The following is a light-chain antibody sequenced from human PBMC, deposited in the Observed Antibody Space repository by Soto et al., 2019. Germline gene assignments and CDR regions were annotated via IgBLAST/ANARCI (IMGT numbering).Light chain of an antibody. CDR2: EAS. CDR1: QSVSNS. CDR3: QQRSTWPRT. J-gene: IGKJ2*01. V-gene: IGKV3-11*01. Sequence: EVVLTQSPATLSLSPGERATLSCRASQSVSNSLAWYQQRPGQAPRLLIYEASKRATGIPASFSGSGSGTDFTLTISSLESEDFAVYYCQQRSTWPRTFGQGTNLEI.